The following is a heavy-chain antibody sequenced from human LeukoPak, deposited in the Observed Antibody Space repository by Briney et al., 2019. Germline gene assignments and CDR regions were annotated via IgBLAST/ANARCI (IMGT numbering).Heavy chain of an antibody. J-gene: IGHJ5*02. CDR2: IDPSGGGT. D-gene: IGHD3-10*01. Sequence: GASVKVSCKASAYTFSTYLLHWVRQAPGQGLEWMGIIDPSGGGTDYAQKFQGRVTMTRDTSTSTVYMELSGLRSEDTAVYYCARDLGLRGVTNWFDPWGQGTLVTVSS. CDR3: ARDLGLRGVTNWFDP. V-gene: IGHV1-46*01. CDR1: AYTFSTYL.